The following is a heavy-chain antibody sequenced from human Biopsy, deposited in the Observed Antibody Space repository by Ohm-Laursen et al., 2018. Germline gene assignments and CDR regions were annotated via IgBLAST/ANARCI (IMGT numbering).Heavy chain of an antibody. CDR3: ARAVDYYDPYYYYGLDV. Sequence: TLFLTCAVYGGSFSGYYWSWIRQPPGKGLEWIGEINHRGSTNYNPSLKSRVTVSVDTSKNQFSLKLRSVTAADTAVYYCARAVDYYDPYYYYGLDVWGQGTTVTVSS. CDR1: GGSFSGYY. D-gene: IGHD3-16*01. J-gene: IGHJ6*02. CDR2: INHRGST. V-gene: IGHV4-34*01.